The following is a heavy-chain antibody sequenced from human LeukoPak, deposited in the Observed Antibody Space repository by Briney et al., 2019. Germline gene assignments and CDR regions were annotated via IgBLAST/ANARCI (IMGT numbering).Heavy chain of an antibody. V-gene: IGHV3-23*01. D-gene: IGHD6-19*01. Sequence: GGSLRLSCVASGFTFNSYAMYWVRQAPGKGLEWVAGVFGSGGSAHYTDSVEGRFTIFRDNSKNTVYLQMSSLRAEDTAVYYCGKATVGYSSGRYPGWPIDYWGQGTLVTVSS. J-gene: IGHJ4*02. CDR3: GKATVGYSSGRYPGWPIDY. CDR2: VFGSGGSA. CDR1: GFTFNSYA.